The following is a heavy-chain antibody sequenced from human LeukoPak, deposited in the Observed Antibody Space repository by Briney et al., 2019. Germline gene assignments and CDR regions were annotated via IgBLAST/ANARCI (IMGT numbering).Heavy chain of an antibody. CDR3: AKHLGARDPTVDY. Sequence: PSETLSLTCAVYGGSFSGYYWRWLRQPPGKGLASIGEINHSGSTYYNPSLKSRVTISVDTSKNQFSLKLSSVTAADTAVYYCAKHLGARDPTVDYWGQGTLVTVSS. CDR2: INHSGST. D-gene: IGHD3-16*01. CDR1: GGSFSGYY. J-gene: IGHJ4*02. V-gene: IGHV4-34*01.